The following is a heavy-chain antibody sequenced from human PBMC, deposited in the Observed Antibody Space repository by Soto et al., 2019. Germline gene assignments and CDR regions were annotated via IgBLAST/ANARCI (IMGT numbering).Heavy chain of an antibody. J-gene: IGHJ3*02. Sequence: ASVKVSCKASGYTFTNHYIHWVRQAPGQGLEWMGWVNPDSGGIKYAQKYQGRVTVTRDTSITTAYMELSRLRSDDTAVYYCAGLDSVAYYDGALDIWGQGTMVTVSS. CDR1: GYTFTNHY. D-gene: IGHD3-22*01. V-gene: IGHV1-2*02. CDR3: AGLDSVAYYDGALDI. CDR2: VNPDSGGI.